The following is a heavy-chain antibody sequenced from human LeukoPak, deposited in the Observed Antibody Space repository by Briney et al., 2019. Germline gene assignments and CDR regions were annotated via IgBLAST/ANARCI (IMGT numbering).Heavy chain of an antibody. CDR2: MNPNSGNT. CDR3: ARGLRSSGRRFYYYMDV. J-gene: IGHJ6*03. D-gene: IGHD6-19*01. Sequence: GASVKVSCKASGYTFTSYDINWVRQATGQGLEWMGWMNPNSGNTGYAQKFQGRVTMTRNTSISTAYMELSSLRSEDTAVYYCARGLRSSGRRFYYYMDVWGKGTTVTISS. V-gene: IGHV1-8*01. CDR1: GYTFTSYD.